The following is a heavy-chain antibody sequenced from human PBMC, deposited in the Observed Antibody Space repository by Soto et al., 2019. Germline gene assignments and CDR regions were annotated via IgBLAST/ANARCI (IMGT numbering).Heavy chain of an antibody. CDR3: AKYSFYRNGIYDPFYI. Sequence: PGGSLRLSCAASGFTFSEYAMSWVRQAPGKGLEWVSVIGGDGGSPNYADSVKGRFTVSRDNSKSTLYLQMDSLRAEDTALYYCAKYSFYRNGIYDPFYIWGQGSMVPVSS. D-gene: IGHD5-12*01. CDR1: GFTFSEYA. J-gene: IGHJ3*02. V-gene: IGHV3-23*01. CDR2: IGGDGGSP.